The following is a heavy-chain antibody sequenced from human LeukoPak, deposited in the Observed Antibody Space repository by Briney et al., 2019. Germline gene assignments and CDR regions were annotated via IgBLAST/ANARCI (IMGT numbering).Heavy chain of an antibody. CDR3: ARGLVLRYPRATGAFDI. CDR2: INHSGST. J-gene: IGHJ3*02. V-gene: IGHV4-34*01. Sequence: SETLSLTCAVYGGSFSGYYWSWIRQPPGKGLEWIGEINHSGSTNYNPSLKSRVTISVDTSKNQFSLKLSSVTAADTAVYYCARGLVLRYPRATGAFDIWGQGTTVTVSS. CDR1: GGSFSGYY. D-gene: IGHD3-9*01.